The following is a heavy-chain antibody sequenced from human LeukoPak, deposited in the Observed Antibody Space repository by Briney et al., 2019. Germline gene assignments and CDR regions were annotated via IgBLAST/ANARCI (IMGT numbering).Heavy chain of an antibody. V-gene: IGHV3-21*01. D-gene: IGHD3-22*01. CDR2: ISSSSIYI. Sequence: PGGSLRLSYAASVFTYTTSSMNWVRHAPGKGLEWVTSISSSSIYIYYADSVKDRFTISRDNAKNSLYLKMNSLRAEDTAVYYCAKDAIGDEYYFGYWGQGNLVTVSS. CDR1: VFTYTTSS. J-gene: IGHJ4*02. CDR3: AKDAIGDEYYFGY.